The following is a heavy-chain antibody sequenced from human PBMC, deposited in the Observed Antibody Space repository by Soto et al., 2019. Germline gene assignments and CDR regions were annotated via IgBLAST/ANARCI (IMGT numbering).Heavy chain of an antibody. CDR2: IYYSGST. V-gene: IGHV4-61*01. CDR3: ARDQHYYGSGSGDYYYYGMDV. Sequence: QVQLQESGPGLVKPSETLSLTCTVSGGSVSSGSYYWSWIRQPPGKGLEWIGYIYYSGSTNYNPSLKSRGTISVDTSKNQFSLKLSSVTAADTAVYYCARDQHYYGSGSGDYYYYGMDVWGQGTTVTVSS. J-gene: IGHJ6*02. CDR1: GGSVSSGSYY. D-gene: IGHD3-10*01.